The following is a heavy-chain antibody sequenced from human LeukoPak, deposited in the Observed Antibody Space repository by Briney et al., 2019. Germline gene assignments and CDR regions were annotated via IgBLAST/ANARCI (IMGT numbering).Heavy chain of an antibody. CDR2: IWYDGSNK. CDR3: ARVRGYYRSDYGMDV. CDR1: GFTFSSYG. D-gene: IGHD3-3*01. J-gene: IGHJ6*02. V-gene: IGHV3-33*01. Sequence: GGSLRLSCAASGFTFSSYGMHWVRQAPGKGLEWVAVIWYDGSNKYYADSVKGRFTISRDNSKNTLYLQMNSLRAEETAVYYCARVRGYYRSDYGMDVWGQGTTVTVSS.